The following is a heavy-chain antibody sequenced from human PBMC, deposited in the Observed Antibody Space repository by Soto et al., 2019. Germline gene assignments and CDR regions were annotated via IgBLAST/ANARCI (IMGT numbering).Heavy chain of an antibody. CDR2: ISSSSSYI. V-gene: IGHV3-21*01. D-gene: IGHD3-10*01. J-gene: IGHJ4*02. Sequence: GGSLRLSCAASGFTFSSYSMNWVRQAPGKGLEWVSSISSSSSYIYYADSVKGRFTISRDNAKNSLYLQMNSLRAEDTAVYYCAKSPTYMVRGLIVDYWGQGTLVTVSS. CDR1: GFTFSSYS. CDR3: AKSPTYMVRGLIVDY.